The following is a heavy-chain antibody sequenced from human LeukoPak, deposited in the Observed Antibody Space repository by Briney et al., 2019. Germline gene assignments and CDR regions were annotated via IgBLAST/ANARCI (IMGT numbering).Heavy chain of an antibody. D-gene: IGHD6-19*01. CDR2: INHSGST. V-gene: IGHV4-34*01. J-gene: IGHJ4*02. Sequence: SETLSLTCAVYGGSFSGYYWSWIRQPPGKRLEWIGEINHSGSTNYNPSLKSRVTISVDTSKNQFSLKLGSVTAADTAVYYCACSTIAVAFFDYWGQGTLVTVSS. CDR3: ACSTIAVAFFDY. CDR1: GGSFSGYY.